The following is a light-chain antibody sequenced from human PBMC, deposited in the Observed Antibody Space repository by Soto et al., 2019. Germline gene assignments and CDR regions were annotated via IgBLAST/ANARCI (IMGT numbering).Light chain of an antibody. Sequence: QSVLTQPPSASGSPGQSVTISCTGTSSDVGGYNYVSWYQQHPGKAPKLMIYEVSKRPSGVPDRFSGSKSGNTASLTVSGLQAEDEADYYCTSYAVSNNSFYGFRTGTKVTVL. CDR1: SSDVGGYNY. V-gene: IGLV2-8*01. CDR2: EVS. J-gene: IGLJ1*01. CDR3: TSYAVSNNSFYG.